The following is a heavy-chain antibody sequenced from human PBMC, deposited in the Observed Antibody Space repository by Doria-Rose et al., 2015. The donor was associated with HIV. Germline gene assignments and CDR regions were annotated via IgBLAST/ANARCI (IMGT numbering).Heavy chain of an antibody. Sequence: VQLVQSGGGLVQPGRSLRLSCVGSGFSFESYAMHWVRLAPGKGLEWVAGISWDSGAKGNADSVEGRFTTSRDNAKKSVYLEMRSLRPEDTAFYYCAKAPIIGPKYYLYMDVWGKGTSVTVSS. CDR2: ISWDSGAK. CDR3: AKAPIIGPKYYLYMDV. D-gene: IGHD3-10*01. CDR1: GFSFESYA. J-gene: IGHJ6*03. V-gene: IGHV3-9*01.